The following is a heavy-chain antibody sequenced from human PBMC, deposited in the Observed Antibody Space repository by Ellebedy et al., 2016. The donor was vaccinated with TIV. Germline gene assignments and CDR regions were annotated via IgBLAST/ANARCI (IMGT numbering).Heavy chain of an antibody. CDR1: GFAFNTYP. CDR2: IWNDGSNE. J-gene: IGHJ6*03. V-gene: IGHV3-33*01. Sequence: GGSLRLSXAASGFAFNTYPTPWVRQAPARGPARAAVIWNDGSNEDYAASVKGRFTISRDDSNNTLFLQMNSLRGEDTAVYFCARPDSEDNYMDVWGKGTAVTVSS. CDR3: ARPDSEDNYMDV.